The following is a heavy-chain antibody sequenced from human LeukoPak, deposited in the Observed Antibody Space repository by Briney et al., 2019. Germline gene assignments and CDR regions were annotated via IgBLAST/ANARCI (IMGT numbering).Heavy chain of an antibody. J-gene: IGHJ4*02. CDR2: IRYDGSNK. D-gene: IGHD2/OR15-2a*01. CDR3: VTSGLSRLGF. Sequence: GGSLRLSCAASGFTFSSYGMHWVRQAPGKGLEWVAFIRYDGSNKYYADSVKGRFTTSRDNSKNTLYLQMNSLRAEDTAVYYCVTSGLSRLGFWGQGTLVTVSS. CDR1: GFTFSSYG. V-gene: IGHV3-30*02.